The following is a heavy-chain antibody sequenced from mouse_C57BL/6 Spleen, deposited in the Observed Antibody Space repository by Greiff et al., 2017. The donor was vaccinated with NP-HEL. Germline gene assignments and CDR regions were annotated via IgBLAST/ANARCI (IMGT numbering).Heavy chain of an antibody. J-gene: IGHJ4*01. CDR3: ASDYDYAMDY. V-gene: IGHV1-7*01. Sequence: QVQLQQSGAELAKPGASVPLSCKASGYTFTSYWMHWVTQRPGQGLEWIGYINPSSGYPTYNQKFKDKATLTADKSSSTAYMQLSSLTYEDAAVYYSASDYDYAMDYGGQGTPATVSS. CDR2: INPSSGYP. D-gene: IGHD2-4*01. CDR1: GYTFTSYW.